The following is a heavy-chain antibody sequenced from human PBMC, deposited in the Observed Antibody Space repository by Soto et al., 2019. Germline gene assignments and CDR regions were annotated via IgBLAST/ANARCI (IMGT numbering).Heavy chain of an antibody. D-gene: IGHD3-16*02. J-gene: IGHJ4*02. V-gene: IGHV4-39*01. CDR1: GGSISSSSYY. CDR3: ARHGYIWGSYRYIPFDY. Sequence: QLQLQESGPGLVKPSETLSLTCTVSGGSISSSSYYWGWIRQPPGKGLEWFGSIYYSGSTYYNPSLKSRVTISVDTSKNQFSLKLSSVTAADTAVYYCARHGYIWGSYRYIPFDYWGQGTLVTVSS. CDR2: IYYSGST.